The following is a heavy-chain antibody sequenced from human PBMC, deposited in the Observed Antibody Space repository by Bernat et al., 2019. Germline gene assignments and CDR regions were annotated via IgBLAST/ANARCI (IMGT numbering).Heavy chain of an antibody. CDR3: ARDPLHRVPTYYFDY. CDR2: ISYDGSNK. D-gene: IGHD2-2*01. CDR1: GFTFSNYA. V-gene: IGHV3-30-3*01. J-gene: IGHJ4*02. Sequence: VQLLKSGGGLAQPGGSLRLSCAASGFTFSNYAMTWVRQAPGKGLEWVAVISYDGSNKYYADSVKGRFTISRDNSKNTLYLQMNSLRAEDTAVYYCARDPLHRVPTYYFDYWGQGTLVTVSS.